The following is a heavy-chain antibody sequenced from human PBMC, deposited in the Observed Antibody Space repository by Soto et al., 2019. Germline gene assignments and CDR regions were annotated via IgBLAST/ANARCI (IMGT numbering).Heavy chain of an antibody. V-gene: IGHV1-46*01. CDR1: GYTFTSYF. CDR3: ARARELHPHCDY. CDR2: INPSGGST. J-gene: IGHJ4*02. Sequence: QVQLVQSGAEVKKPGASVKDSCKASGYTFTSYFMYWVRQAPGQGLEWMGIINPSGGSTTYAQKSEGRVTTTRDTSTSTVYMELSSMRSEDTAVYYCARARELHPHCDYWGQGSLVTVSS. D-gene: IGHD1-26*01.